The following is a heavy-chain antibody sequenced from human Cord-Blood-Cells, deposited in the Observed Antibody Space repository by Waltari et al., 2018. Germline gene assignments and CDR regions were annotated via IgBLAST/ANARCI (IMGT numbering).Heavy chain of an antibody. V-gene: IGHV4-34*01. CDR1: GGSFRGYS. D-gene: IGHD2-2*01. Sequence: QVQLQQWGAGLLKPSETLSLTCAVYGGSFRGYSWSWTRQPPGKGLEWIGEINHSGSTNYNPSLKSRVTISVDTSKNQFSLKLSSVTAADTAVYYCARGTAYIVVVPAVSYYYYYYMDVWGKGTTVTVSS. J-gene: IGHJ6*03. CDR2: INHSGST. CDR3: ARGTAYIVVVPAVSYYYYYYMDV.